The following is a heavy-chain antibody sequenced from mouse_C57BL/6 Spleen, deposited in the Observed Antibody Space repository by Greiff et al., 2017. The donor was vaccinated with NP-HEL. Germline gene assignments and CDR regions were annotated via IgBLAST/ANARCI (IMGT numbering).Heavy chain of an antibody. CDR2: IYPGDGDT. D-gene: IGHD2-4*01. V-gene: IGHV1-82*01. J-gene: IGHJ1*03. CDR3: ARTLPYDYNWYFDV. Sequence: VQLQQSGPELVKPGASVKISCKASGYAFSSSWMNWVKQRPGKGLEWIGRIYPGDGDTNYNGKFKGKATLTADKSSSTAYMQLSSLTSEDSAVYFCARTLPYDYNWYFDVWGTGTTVTVSS. CDR1: GYAFSSSW.